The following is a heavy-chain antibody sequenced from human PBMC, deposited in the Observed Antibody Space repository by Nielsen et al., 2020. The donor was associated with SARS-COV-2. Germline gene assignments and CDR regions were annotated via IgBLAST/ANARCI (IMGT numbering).Heavy chain of an antibody. Sequence: GESLKISCAASGFTFSDYWMTWVRQAPGKGLEWVANIKQDGSEKYFVDSLKGRFTISRDNAKNSLYLQMINLRAEDTAVYCCARDSVDYYPQYYFDYWGQGALVTVSP. CDR3: ARDSVDYYPQYYFDY. D-gene: IGHD3-10*01. CDR2: IKQDGSEK. CDR1: GFTFSDYW. V-gene: IGHV3-7*03. J-gene: IGHJ4*02.